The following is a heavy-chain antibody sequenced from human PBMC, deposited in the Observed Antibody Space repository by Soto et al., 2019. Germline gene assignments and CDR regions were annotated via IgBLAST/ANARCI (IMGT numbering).Heavy chain of an antibody. CDR1: GFTFSSYA. D-gene: IGHD2-15*01. CDR3: VIDRWIEY. CDR2: ISSNGSPT. V-gene: IGHV3-64D*06. J-gene: IGHJ4*02. Sequence: GGSLRLSCSVSGFTFSSYAMHWVRQAPGKGLEYVSSISSNGSPTYYVDSVKGRFTISRDNSKNTLYLQMSSLRPEDTAIYYCVIDRWIEYWGQGALITVSS.